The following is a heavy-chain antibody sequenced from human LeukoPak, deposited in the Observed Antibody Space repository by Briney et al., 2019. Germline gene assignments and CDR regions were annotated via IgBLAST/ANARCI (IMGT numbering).Heavy chain of an antibody. CDR2: INGDGSST. Sequence: GGSLRLSCAASGFTFSSYWVHWVRQAPGKGLVWVSRINGDGSSTTYADSMKGRFTISRDNAKNTLYLQMNSLRAEDTAVYYCARGYSSSYRIDYWGQGTLVTVSS. V-gene: IGHV3-74*01. J-gene: IGHJ4*02. CDR1: GFTFSSYW. D-gene: IGHD6-6*01. CDR3: ARGYSSSYRIDY.